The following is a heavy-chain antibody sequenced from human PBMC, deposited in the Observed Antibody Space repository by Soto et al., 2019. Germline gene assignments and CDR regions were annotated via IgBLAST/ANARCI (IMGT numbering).Heavy chain of an antibody. V-gene: IGHV3-30*18. J-gene: IGHJ4*02. CDR1: GFTFSSYG. D-gene: IGHD4-17*01. Sequence: PGGSLRLSCAASGFTFSSYGMHWVRQAPGKGLEWVAVISYDGSNKYYADSVKGRFTISRDNSKNTLYLQMNSLRAEDTAVYYCAKILDYGAHKMGYYFDYWGQGTLVTVSS. CDR3: AKILDYGAHKMGYYFDY. CDR2: ISYDGSNK.